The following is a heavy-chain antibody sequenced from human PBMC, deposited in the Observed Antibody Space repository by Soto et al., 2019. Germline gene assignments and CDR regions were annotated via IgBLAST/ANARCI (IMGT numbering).Heavy chain of an antibody. CDR2: IRSKANSYAT. J-gene: IGHJ6*02. CDR3: TTPGIAAAGQYYYYYGMDV. Sequence: GGSLRLSCAASEFTFSGSAMHWVRQASGKGLEWVGRIRSKANSYATAYAASVKGRFTISRDDSKNTAYLQMNSLKTEDTAVYYCTTPGIAAAGQYYYYYGMDVWGQGTTVTVSS. D-gene: IGHD6-13*01. V-gene: IGHV3-73*01. CDR1: EFTFSGSA.